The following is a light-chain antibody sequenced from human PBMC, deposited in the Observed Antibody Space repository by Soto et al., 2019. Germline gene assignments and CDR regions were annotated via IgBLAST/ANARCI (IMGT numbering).Light chain of an antibody. CDR2: LGS. CDR1: QSLLHSNGFKY. V-gene: IGKV2-28*01. J-gene: IGKJ2*01. Sequence: DIVMTQSPLFLPVTPGEPASISCRSSQSLLHSNGFKYLDWYLQRPGQSPQLLDYLGSNRAYGVRARFSGSGSGTDFTLKISRVEAEDVGVYYCMQALQTPYTFGQGTKLEIK. CDR3: MQALQTPYT.